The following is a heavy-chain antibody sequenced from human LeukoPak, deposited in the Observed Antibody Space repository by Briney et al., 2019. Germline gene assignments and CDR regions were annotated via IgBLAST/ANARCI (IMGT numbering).Heavy chain of an antibody. CDR2: ISGGGSTT. CDR1: GFIFSSYA. CDR3: AKDQTRYYYMDV. J-gene: IGHJ6*03. Sequence: PGGSLRLSCAASGFIFSSYAMNWVRQAPGKGLKWVAVISGGGSTTIYADSVKGRFTISRDDSKKTLYLQMNSLRAEDTAVYYCAKDQTRYYYMDVWGKGTTVTVSS. V-gene: IGHV3-23*01.